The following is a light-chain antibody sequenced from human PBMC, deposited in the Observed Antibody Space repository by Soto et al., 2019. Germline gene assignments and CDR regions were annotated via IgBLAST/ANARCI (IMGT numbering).Light chain of an antibody. J-gene: IGKJ5*01. CDR3: QQYESLPLT. V-gene: IGKV1-6*01. CDR1: QGIRND. Sequence: RASVSKSIGDRVTITCRASQGIRNDLGWYQQKPGQAPKLLIFAASSLQVGVPSRFRGSGSGTDFTFTISSLQPEDFATYYCQQYESLPLTSAQGTRLEI. CDR2: AAS.